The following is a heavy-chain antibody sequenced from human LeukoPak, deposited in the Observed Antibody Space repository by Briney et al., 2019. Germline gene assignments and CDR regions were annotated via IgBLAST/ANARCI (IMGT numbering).Heavy chain of an antibody. CDR2: ISSSSSYI. CDR1: GFTFSSYS. V-gene: IGHV3-21*01. J-gene: IGHJ4*02. CDR3: ARDLGYCSSTSCPFDY. D-gene: IGHD2-2*01. Sequence: KPGGSLRLSCAASGFTFSSYSMNWVRQAPGKGLEWVSSISSSSSYIYYADSVKGRFTISRDNAKNSLYLQMNSLRAEDTAVYYCARDLGYCSSTSCPFDYWGQGTLVTVSS.